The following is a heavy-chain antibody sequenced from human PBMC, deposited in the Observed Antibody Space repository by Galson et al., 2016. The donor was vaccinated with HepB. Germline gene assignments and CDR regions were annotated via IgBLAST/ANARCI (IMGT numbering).Heavy chain of an antibody. CDR1: GFSFTTPG. CDR3: AAEKGARDAFDI. D-gene: IGHD1-26*01. CDR2: IVAGSGHT. V-gene: IGHV1-58*01. J-gene: IGHJ3*02. Sequence: SVKVSCKASGFSFTTPGVQWVRQVRGQRPEWIGWIVAGSGHTDYAQSFQERVTITMDMSTSTVYMELSSLRPEDTAIYYCAAEKGARDAFDIWGQGTMVTVSS.